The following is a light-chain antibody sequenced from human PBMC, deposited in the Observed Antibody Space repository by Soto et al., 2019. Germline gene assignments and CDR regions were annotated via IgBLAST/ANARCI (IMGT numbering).Light chain of an antibody. CDR3: QQSYSTLSIT. V-gene: IGKV1-39*01. J-gene: IGKJ5*01. CDR1: ESINRH. Sequence: DIQMTQSPSSLSASVGDRVTITCRASESINRHLNWYQQKPGKAPKLLIYAASSLQNGVPSRFSGSGSGTDFILTISNLQPEDFATYYCQQSYSTLSITFGQGTRLEIK. CDR2: AAS.